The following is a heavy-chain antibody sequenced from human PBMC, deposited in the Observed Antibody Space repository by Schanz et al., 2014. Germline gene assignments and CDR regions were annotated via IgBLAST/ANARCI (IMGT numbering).Heavy chain of an antibody. D-gene: IGHD6-13*01. CDR1: GGSMRRGAYS. Sequence: QVQLQESGSGLVTPSQTLSLTCGVSGGSMRRGAYSWNWIRQSPGKGLEWIGYIYYSGSTYYNPSLKGRFPRPVAPPKPQLPLMRGSVTAADTAVYYCARAAGPVDYWGQGTLVTVSS. CDR3: ARAAGPVDY. J-gene: IGHJ4*02. CDR2: IYYSGST. V-gene: IGHV4-30-4*07.